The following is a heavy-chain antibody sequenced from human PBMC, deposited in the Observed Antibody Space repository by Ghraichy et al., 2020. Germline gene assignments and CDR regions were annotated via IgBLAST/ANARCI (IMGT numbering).Heavy chain of an antibody. CDR1: GFTVSSNY. CDR3: ARGGQLRSFDY. D-gene: IGHD6-6*01. CDR2: IYSGGST. Sequence: GGSLRLSCAASGFTVSSNYMSWVRQAPGKGLEWVSVIYSGGSTYYADSVKGRFTISRDNSKITLYLQMNSLRAEDTAVDYCARGGQLRSFDYWGQGTLVTVS. V-gene: IGHV3-53*01. J-gene: IGHJ4*02.